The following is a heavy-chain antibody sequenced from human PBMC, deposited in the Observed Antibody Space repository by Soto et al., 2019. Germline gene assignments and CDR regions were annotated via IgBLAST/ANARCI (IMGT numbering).Heavy chain of an antibody. CDR1: GYTFTSYY. CDR3: ARLGYCRSTSSRGDYYYYMDV. Sequence: QVQLVQSGAEVKKPGASVKVSCKASGYTFTSYYMHWVRQAPGQGLEWMGIINPSGGSTSYAKKFQGRVTMTSDKSTRTVYMELSSLSSEDTAVYYCARLGYCRSTSSRGDYYYYMDVWGKGTTVTVSS. D-gene: IGHD2-2*01. J-gene: IGHJ6*03. V-gene: IGHV1-46*03. CDR2: INPSGGST.